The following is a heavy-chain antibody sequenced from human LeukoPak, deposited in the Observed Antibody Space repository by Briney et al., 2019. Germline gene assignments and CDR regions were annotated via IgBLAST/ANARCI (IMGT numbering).Heavy chain of an antibody. V-gene: IGHV4-61*02. Sequence: SETLSLTCTVSGGSISSGSYYWSRIRQPAGKGLEWIGRIYTSGSTNYNPSLKSRVTITVDTSKYQLSLKLSSVTAADTAVYYCARGSYDMPYGMDVWGQGTTVTVSS. J-gene: IGHJ6*02. D-gene: IGHD3-9*01. CDR1: GGSISSGSYY. CDR2: IYTSGST. CDR3: ARGSYDMPYGMDV.